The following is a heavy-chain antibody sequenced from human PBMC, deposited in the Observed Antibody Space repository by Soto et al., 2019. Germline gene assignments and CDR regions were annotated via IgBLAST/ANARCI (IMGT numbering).Heavy chain of an antibody. CDR2: ISASNGNT. CDR3: ARVMGGTSSDPFDY. Sequence: GASVKVSCKASGYTFTTYGITWVRQAPGQGLEWMGWISASNGNTNYAQNLQGRVTMTTDTSTSTAYMELRSLRSDDTTVYYCARVMGGTSSDPFDYWGQGTLVTVSS. J-gene: IGHJ4*02. D-gene: IGHD1-7*01. CDR1: GYTFTTYG. V-gene: IGHV1-18*01.